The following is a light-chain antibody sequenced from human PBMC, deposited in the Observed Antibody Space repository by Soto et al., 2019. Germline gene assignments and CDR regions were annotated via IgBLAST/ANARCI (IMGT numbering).Light chain of an antibody. CDR2: EVS. CDR1: SSDVGGYNY. J-gene: IGLJ1*01. V-gene: IGLV2-8*01. CDR3: SSYSGTNYHYV. Sequence: QSVLTQPPSASGSFGQLVTISCTGTSSDVGGYNYVSWYQQHPGKAPKLMIYEVSERPSGVPDRFSGSKSGNTASLTVSGLQADDEADYYCSSYSGTNYHYVFGTGTKLTVL.